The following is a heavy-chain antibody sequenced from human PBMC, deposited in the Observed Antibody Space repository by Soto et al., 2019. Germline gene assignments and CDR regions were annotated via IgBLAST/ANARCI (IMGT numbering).Heavy chain of an antibody. Sequence: ASVKVSCKASGYTFTGYYMHWVRQAPGQGLEWTGWINPNSGGTNYAQKFQGWVTMTRDTSISTAYMELSRLRSDDTAVYYCARSLLDYYYGMDVWGQGTTVTVSS. CDR1: GYTFTGYY. V-gene: IGHV1-2*04. J-gene: IGHJ6*02. CDR2: INPNSGGT. CDR3: ARSLLDYYYGMDV.